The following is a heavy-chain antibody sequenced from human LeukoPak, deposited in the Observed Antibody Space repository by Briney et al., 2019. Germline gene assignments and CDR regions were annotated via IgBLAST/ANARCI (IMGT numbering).Heavy chain of an antibody. D-gene: IGHD1-1*01. CDR1: GYTFTSYG. CDR3: ARSQLGFYDAFDI. Sequence: ASVKVSCKASGYTFTSYGISWVRQAPGQGLEWMGGIIPIFGTANYAQKFQGRVTITTDESTSTAYMELSSLRSEDTAVYYCARSQLGFYDAFDIWGQGTMVTVSS. V-gene: IGHV1-69*05. J-gene: IGHJ3*02. CDR2: IIPIFGTA.